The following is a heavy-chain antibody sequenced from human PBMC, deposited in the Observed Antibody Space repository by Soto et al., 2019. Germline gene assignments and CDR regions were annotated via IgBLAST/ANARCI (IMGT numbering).Heavy chain of an antibody. J-gene: IGHJ3*02. V-gene: IGHV3-21*01. CDR1: GFTFSSYS. D-gene: IGHD1-26*01. Sequence: PGGSLRLSCAASGFTFSSYSMNWVRQAPGKGLEWVSSISSSSSYIYYADSVKGRFTTSRDNAKNSLYLQMNSLRAEDTAVYYRARVGYSGSYYGTVLGAFGIWGQGTMVTVSS. CDR2: ISSSSSYI. CDR3: ARVGYSGSYYGTVLGAFGI.